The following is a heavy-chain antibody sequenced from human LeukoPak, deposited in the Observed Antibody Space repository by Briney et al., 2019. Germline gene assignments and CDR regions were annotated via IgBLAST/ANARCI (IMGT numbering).Heavy chain of an antibody. D-gene: IGHD2-15*01. J-gene: IGHJ3*02. Sequence: SQTLSLTCTVSGASIRSGDYYWSWIRQPPGKGLEWIGYIYDSGSTYYNPSLKSRITISVDTSENRFPLKLSSVTATDTAVYYCVRDCSGGSCYGAFDIWGQGTMVTVSS. CDR3: VRDCSGGSCYGAFDI. CDR1: GASIRSGDYY. V-gene: IGHV4-30-4*01. CDR2: IYDSGST.